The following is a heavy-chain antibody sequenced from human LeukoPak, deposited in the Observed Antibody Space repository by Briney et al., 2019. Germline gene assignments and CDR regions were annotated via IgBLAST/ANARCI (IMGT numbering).Heavy chain of an antibody. CDR3: SREFEP. J-gene: IGHJ5*02. CDR2: IKHDAIEE. V-gene: IGHV3-7*01. CDR1: GFFFSTYW. Sequence: GGSLRLSCEASGFFFSTYWMAWVRQAPGKGLEWVASIKHDAIEEHYADSVKGRFTVSRDNGRNSLYLEMKSLRVGDTAVYYCSREFEPWGQGTLVSVSS.